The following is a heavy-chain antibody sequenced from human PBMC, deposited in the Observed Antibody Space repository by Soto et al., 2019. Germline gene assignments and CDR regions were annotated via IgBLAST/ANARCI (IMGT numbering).Heavy chain of an antibody. Sequence: PSETLSLTCAVSGGSISISNWCSCVRQPPGKGLEWIGEIYHSGSTNYNPSLKSRVTISVDKSKNQFSLKLSSVTAADTAVYYCARWNFAGAAFDIWGQGTMVTVS. J-gene: IGHJ3*02. CDR3: ARWNFAGAAFDI. D-gene: IGHD1-7*01. CDR2: IYHSGST. CDR1: GGSISISNW. V-gene: IGHV4-4*02.